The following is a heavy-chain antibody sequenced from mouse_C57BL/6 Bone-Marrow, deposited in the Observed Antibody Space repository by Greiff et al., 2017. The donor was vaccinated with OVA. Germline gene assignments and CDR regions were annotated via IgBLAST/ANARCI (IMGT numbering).Heavy chain of an antibody. D-gene: IGHD1-1*02. V-gene: IGHV1-52*01. CDR3: ASRGNYWYFDV. Sequence: QVQLQQPGAELVRPGSSVKLSCKASGYTFTSYWMHWVKQRPIQGLEWIGNIDPSDSETHYNQKFKDKATLTVDKSSSTAYMQLSSLTSEDSAVYYCASRGNYWYFDVWGTGTTVTVSS. J-gene: IGHJ1*03. CDR1: GYTFTSYW. CDR2: IDPSDSET.